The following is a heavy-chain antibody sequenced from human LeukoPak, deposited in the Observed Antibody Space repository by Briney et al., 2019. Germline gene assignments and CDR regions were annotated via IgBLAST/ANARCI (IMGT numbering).Heavy chain of an antibody. CDR1: GDSISSYY. D-gene: IGHD2/OR15-2a*01. Sequence: PSETLSLTCTVSGDSISSYYWYWFRQPPGKELEWIAYIYYSGITHYNPSLKSRVTISLDTSKNQFSLRLSSVTAADTAAYYCAREGIVRTYDQWGQGTLVTVSS. CDR3: AREGIVRTYDQ. CDR2: IYYSGIT. V-gene: IGHV4-59*12. J-gene: IGHJ4*02.